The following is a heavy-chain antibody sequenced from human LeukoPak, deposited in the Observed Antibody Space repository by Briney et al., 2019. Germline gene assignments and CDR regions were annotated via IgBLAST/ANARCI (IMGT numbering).Heavy chain of an antibody. CDR3: ARAQVGTPTDC. D-gene: IGHD1-26*01. CDR1: GFTLSSYT. CDR2: FTSEGNSM. V-gene: IGHV3-74*01. Sequence: GGSLRLSCAASGFTLSSYTMYWVRQAPGRGLVWVARFTSEGNSMTYADFVKGRFTVSRDIAKNTLYLQMNSLRAEDTAVYYCARAQVGTPTDCWGQGTLVTVSS. J-gene: IGHJ4*02.